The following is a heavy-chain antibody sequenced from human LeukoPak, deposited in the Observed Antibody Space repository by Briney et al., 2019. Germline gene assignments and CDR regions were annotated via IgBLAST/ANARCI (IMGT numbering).Heavy chain of an antibody. CDR1: GGSISSSSYY. J-gene: IGHJ3*02. V-gene: IGHV4-39*01. Sequence: SETLSLTCTVSGGSISSSSYYWGWIRQPPGKGLEWIGSIYYSGSTYYNPSLKSRVTISVDTSKNQFSLKLSSVTAADTAVYYCARHGHGGRYFVWSLPSDAFDIWGQGTMVTVSS. CDR3: ARHGHGGRYFVWSLPSDAFDI. CDR2: IYYSGST. D-gene: IGHD3-9*01.